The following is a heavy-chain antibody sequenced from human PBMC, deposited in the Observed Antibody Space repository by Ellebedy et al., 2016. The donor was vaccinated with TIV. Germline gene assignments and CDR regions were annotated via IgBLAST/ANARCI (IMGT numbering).Heavy chain of an antibody. Sequence: LGGSLRLSCAASGFAFYSYGFHWVRQAPGKGLEWVAFIRYDGRNTYYADSVEGRFTISRDNSKNTLYLQMNSLRPEDTAVYYCTRAPPYGVYGHFAYWGQGTLVTVSS. V-gene: IGHV3-30*02. D-gene: IGHD4-17*01. CDR2: IRYDGRNT. CDR1: GFAFYSYG. CDR3: TRAPPYGVYGHFAY. J-gene: IGHJ4*02.